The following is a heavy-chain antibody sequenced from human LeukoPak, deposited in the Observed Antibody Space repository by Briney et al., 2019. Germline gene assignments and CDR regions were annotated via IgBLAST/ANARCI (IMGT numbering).Heavy chain of an antibody. J-gene: IGHJ4*02. CDR1: GLTSGIYA. CDR3: GKEVERHFDLRY. Sequence: GGSLRLSCAASGLTSGIYAMSWVRQAPGKGLEWVSAFSGGGDSFYADSVRGRFSISADKSKNILYLQMNSLRVEDTAVYYCGKEVERHFDLRYWGQGTPVTVSS. D-gene: IGHD2-15*01. V-gene: IGHV3-23*01. CDR2: FSGGGDS.